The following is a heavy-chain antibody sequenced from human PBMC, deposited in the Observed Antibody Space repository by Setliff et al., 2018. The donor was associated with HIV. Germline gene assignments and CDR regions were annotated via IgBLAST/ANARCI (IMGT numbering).Heavy chain of an antibody. J-gene: IGHJ4*02. CDR3: ARGRHGLGLDV. D-gene: IGHD3-10*01. Sequence: LSLTCTVSGGSFIGSSFQSTWIRQTPGKGLEWIADIAYSGTTMYTNYNPSLESRVIISEDTSRDQFFLKLNSVTAADTAVYYCARGRHGLGLDVWGQGTLVTVSS. CDR1: GGSFIGSSFQ. CDR2: IAYSGTT. V-gene: IGHV4-39*07.